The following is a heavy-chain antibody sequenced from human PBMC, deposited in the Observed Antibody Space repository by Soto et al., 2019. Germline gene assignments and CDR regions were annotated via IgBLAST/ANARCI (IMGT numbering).Heavy chain of an antibody. J-gene: IGHJ4*02. V-gene: IGHV4-30-4*01. CDR3: AREAYYYDSSGQMNDY. Sequence: QVQLQESGPGLVKPSQTLSLTCTVSGGSISSGDYYWSWIRQPPGKGLEWIGYIYYSGSTYYNPSLKSRVTISVDTSKNQFSLKLSSVTAADTVVYYCAREAYYYDSSGQMNDYWGQGTLVTVSS. D-gene: IGHD3-22*01. CDR1: GGSISSGDYY. CDR2: IYYSGST.